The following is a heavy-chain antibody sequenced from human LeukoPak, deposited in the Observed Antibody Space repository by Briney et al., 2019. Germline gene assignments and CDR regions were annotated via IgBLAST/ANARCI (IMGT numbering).Heavy chain of an antibody. CDR1: GGSFSGYY. CDR2: INHSGST. Sequence: SETLSLTCAVYGGSFSGYYWSWIRQPPGKGLEWIGEINHSGSTTYNPSLKSRVTISVDTSKNQFSLKLSSVTAADTAVYYCARGPSGWYNYWGQGTLVTVSS. J-gene: IGHJ4*02. D-gene: IGHD6-19*01. CDR3: ARGPSGWYNY. V-gene: IGHV4-34*01.